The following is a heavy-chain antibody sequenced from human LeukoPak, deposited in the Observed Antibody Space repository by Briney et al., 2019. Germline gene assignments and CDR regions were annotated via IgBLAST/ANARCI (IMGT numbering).Heavy chain of an antibody. D-gene: IGHD2-2*01. CDR1: GYTFTSYY. CDR2: INPSGGST. Sequence: GASVKVSCKASGYTFTSYYMHWVRQAPGQGLESMGIINPSGGSTSYAQKFQGRVTMTRDTSTSTVYMELSSLRSEDTAVYYCARGSIVVVPAANNWFDPWGQGTLVTVSS. J-gene: IGHJ5*02. CDR3: ARGSIVVVPAANNWFDP. V-gene: IGHV1-46*01.